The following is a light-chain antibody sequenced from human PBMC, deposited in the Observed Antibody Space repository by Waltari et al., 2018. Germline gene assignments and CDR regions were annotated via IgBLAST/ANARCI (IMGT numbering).Light chain of an antibody. CDR2: EDK. Sequence: YVLTQPPSVSVTPGRTARIPCGGNNIGRKTVHWYQQKPGQAPVLVVYEDKERPSGSPERLSASNSGNTATLTISGVAAGDEADYYCQVWDRTGDHVIFGGGTKLTVL. V-gene: IGLV3-21*03. J-gene: IGLJ2*01. CDR3: QVWDRTGDHVI. CDR1: NIGRKT.